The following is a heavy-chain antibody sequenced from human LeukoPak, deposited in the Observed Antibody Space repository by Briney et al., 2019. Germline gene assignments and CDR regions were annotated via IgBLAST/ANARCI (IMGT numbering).Heavy chain of an antibody. V-gene: IGHV4-4*08. CDR1: GGSISSYY. Sequence: PSETLCLTCSVSGGSISSYYWSWIRQPPGKGLEWIWHSHNSGSTNYTPSLKSRVTISVDTSKNQFSLKLSSVTAADTAVYYCARDVQYSGSYYHLYFDLWGRGTLVTVSS. CDR3: ARDVQYSGSYYHLYFDL. D-gene: IGHD1-26*01. CDR2: SHNSGST. J-gene: IGHJ2*01.